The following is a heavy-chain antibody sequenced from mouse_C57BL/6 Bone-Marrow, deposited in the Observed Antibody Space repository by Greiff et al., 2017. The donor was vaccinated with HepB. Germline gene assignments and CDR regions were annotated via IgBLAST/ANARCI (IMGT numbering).Heavy chain of an antibody. Sequence: EVQLQESGGDLVKPGGSLKLSCAASGFTFSSYGMSWVRQTPDKRLEWVATISSGGSYTYYPDSVKGRFTISRDNAKNTLYLQMSSLKSEDTAMYYCARHSDSSGYAWFAYWGQGTLVTVSA. V-gene: IGHV5-6*01. CDR3: ARHSDSSGYAWFAY. J-gene: IGHJ3*01. CDR2: ISSGGSYT. CDR1: GFTFSSYG. D-gene: IGHD3-2*02.